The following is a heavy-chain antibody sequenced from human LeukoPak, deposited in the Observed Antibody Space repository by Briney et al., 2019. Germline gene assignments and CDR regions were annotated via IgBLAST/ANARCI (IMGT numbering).Heavy chain of an antibody. CDR1: GGSISSYY. CDR2: IYTSGST. J-gene: IGHJ5*01. Sequence: SETLSLTCTVSGGSISSYYWSWIRQPAGKGLEWIGRIYTSGSTNYNPSLKSRVTISVNKSKNQFSLRLSSVIAADTAVYFCARDRGEGYCTSFDSWGRGTLVTVSS. CDR3: ARDRGEGYCTSFDS. D-gene: IGHD2-8*01. V-gene: IGHV4-4*07.